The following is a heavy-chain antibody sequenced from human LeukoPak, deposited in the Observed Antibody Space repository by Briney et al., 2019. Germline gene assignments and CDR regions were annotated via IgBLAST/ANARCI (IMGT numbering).Heavy chain of an antibody. J-gene: IGHJ4*02. Sequence: GGSLRLSCAASGFTFSSYWMSWVRQAPGKELEWVANIKQDGSEKYYVDSVKGRFTISRDNAKNSLYLQMNSLRAEDTAVYYCARTQYYDILTGYSPFFDYWGQGTLVTVSS. CDR1: GFTFSSYW. CDR3: ARTQYYDILTGYSPFFDY. V-gene: IGHV3-7*03. D-gene: IGHD3-9*01. CDR2: IKQDGSEK.